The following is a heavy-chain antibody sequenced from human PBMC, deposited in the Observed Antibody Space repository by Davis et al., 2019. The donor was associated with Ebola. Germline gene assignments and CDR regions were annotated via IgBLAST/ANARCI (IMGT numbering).Heavy chain of an antibody. CDR2: IYPGDSDT. V-gene: IGHV5-51*01. J-gene: IGHJ4*02. CDR3: ARLRGTTGFNF. Sequence: GESLKISCKASGYSFTAYWIGWVRQMPGKGLEWMGIIYPGDSDTRYSPSFQGQVTISVDNSITTAHLQWSSLKASDTATYYCARLRGTTGFNFWGQGTLVTVSS. D-gene: IGHD1-1*01. CDR1: GYSFTAYW.